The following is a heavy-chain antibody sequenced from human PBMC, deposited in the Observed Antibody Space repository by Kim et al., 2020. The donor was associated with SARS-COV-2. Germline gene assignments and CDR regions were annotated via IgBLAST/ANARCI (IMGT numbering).Heavy chain of an antibody. CDR2: ISSSSSYI. J-gene: IGHJ6*02. CDR1: GFTFSSYS. V-gene: IGHV3-21*01. CDR3: ARDGGTTGFYYGMDV. D-gene: IGHD1-7*01. Sequence: GGSLRLSCAASGFTFSSYSMNWVRQAPGKGLEWVSSISSSSSYIYYADSVKGRFTISRDNAKNSLYLQMNSLRAEDTAVYYCARDGGTTGFYYGMDVWGQGTTVTVSS.